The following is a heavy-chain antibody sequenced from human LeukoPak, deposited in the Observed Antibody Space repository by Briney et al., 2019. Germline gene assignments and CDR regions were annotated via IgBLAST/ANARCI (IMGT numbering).Heavy chain of an antibody. CDR2: INPKNGDT. J-gene: IGHJ4*02. V-gene: IGHV1-2*02. Sequence: ASVKVSCKTSGYPFSDYYIHWIRQASGQGLESMGWINPKNGDTKYAQRSQGRLTITMDTSIDTVYMELRSLRYDDTAVYYCARLLALWGQGTLVTVSS. CDR3: ARLLAL. CDR1: GYPFSDYY.